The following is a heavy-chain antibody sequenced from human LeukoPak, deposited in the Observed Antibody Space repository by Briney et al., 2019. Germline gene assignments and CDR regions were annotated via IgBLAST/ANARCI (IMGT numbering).Heavy chain of an antibody. Sequence: GGSLRLSCAASGFTFSSYWMSWFRQAPGKGLEWVGFIRSKAYGGTTEYAASVKGRFTISRDDSKSIAYLQMNSLKTEDTAVYYCTREALTTMVRGALVFDYWGQGTLVTVSS. CDR3: TREALTTMVRGALVFDY. CDR2: IRSKAYGGTT. D-gene: IGHD3-10*01. J-gene: IGHJ4*02. V-gene: IGHV3-49*03. CDR1: GFTFSSYW.